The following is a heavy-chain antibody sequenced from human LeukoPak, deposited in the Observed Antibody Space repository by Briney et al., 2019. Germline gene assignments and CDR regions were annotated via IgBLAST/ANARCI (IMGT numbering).Heavy chain of an antibody. Sequence: MSSETLSLTCTVAGGSISSNYWSWVRQPPGKGLEWIGYIYYSGSTNYNPSLRSRVSISVDTSKNQFSLKLSSVSAADTAVYYCARDRKYEDYGMDVWGQGTTVTVSS. D-gene: IGHD2-15*01. CDR1: GGSISSNY. CDR3: ARDRKYEDYGMDV. J-gene: IGHJ6*02. CDR2: IYYSGST. V-gene: IGHV4-59*12.